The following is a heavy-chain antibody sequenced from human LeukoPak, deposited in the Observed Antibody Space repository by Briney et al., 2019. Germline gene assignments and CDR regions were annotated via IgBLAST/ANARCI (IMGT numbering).Heavy chain of an antibody. CDR3: ARGGGLDV. CDR2: IDHNGNVN. J-gene: IGHJ6*01. CDR1: GFTFSSYW. D-gene: IGHD3-16*01. Sequence: GGSLRLSCAASGFTFSSYWMNWARQAPGKGLEWVASIDHNGNVNYYVDSVKGRFTISRDNAKNSLYLQMSNLRAENTDVYFCARGGGLDVWGQGATVTVSS. V-gene: IGHV3-7*03.